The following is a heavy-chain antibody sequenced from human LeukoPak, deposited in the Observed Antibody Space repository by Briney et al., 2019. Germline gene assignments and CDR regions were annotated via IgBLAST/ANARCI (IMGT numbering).Heavy chain of an antibody. CDR2: ISSSSSIM. Sequence: PGGSLRLSCAASGFIFSSYSMNWVRQAPGKGLEWVSYISSSSSIMYYAASVKGRFSISRDNAQNSLYLQMNSLRAEDTAVYYCVRDHHRRLYDSQARDTFDIWGQGTMVTVSS. J-gene: IGHJ3*02. CDR3: VRDHHRRLYDSQARDTFDI. CDR1: GFIFSSYS. V-gene: IGHV3-48*01. D-gene: IGHD3-22*01.